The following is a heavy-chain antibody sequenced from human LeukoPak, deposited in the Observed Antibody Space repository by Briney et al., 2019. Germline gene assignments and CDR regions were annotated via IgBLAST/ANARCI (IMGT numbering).Heavy chain of an antibody. CDR3: ARDRNTDFWSGYYTNYFDY. CDR2: IKQDGSEK. J-gene: IGHJ4*02. Sequence: GGSLRLSCAASGFIFNNFAMSWVRQAPGKGLEWVANIKQDGSEKYYVDSVEGRFTISRDNAKNSLYLQMNSLRAEDTAVYYCARDRNTDFWSGYYTNYFDYWGQGTLVTVSS. V-gene: IGHV3-7*01. D-gene: IGHD3-3*01. CDR1: GFIFNNFA.